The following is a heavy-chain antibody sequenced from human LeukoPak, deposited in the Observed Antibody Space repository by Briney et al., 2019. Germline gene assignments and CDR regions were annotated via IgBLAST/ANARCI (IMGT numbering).Heavy chain of an antibody. CDR3: ARGYYDFWSGRRNFDY. V-gene: IGHV2-26*01. CDR1: GFSLSNARMG. Sequence: SGPTLVNPTETLTLTCTVSGFSLSNARMGVSWIRQPPGKALEWLAHIFSNDEKSYITSLKSRLTISHDTSKSQVVLTMTNMDPVDTATYYCARGYYDFWSGRRNFDYWGQGTLVTVSS. J-gene: IGHJ4*02. D-gene: IGHD3-3*01. CDR2: IFSNDEK.